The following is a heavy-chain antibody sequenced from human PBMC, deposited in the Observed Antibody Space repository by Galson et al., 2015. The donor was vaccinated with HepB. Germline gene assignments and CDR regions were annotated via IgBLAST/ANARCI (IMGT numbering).Heavy chain of an antibody. CDR2: ISYDGSNK. CDR1: GFTFSSYG. D-gene: IGHD6-19*01. CDR3: ARDPGSGFVYWYFDL. Sequence: SLRLSCAASGFTFSSYGMHWVRQAPGKGLEWVAVISYDGSNKYYADSVKGRFTISRDNSKNTLYLQMNSLRAEDTAVYYCARDPGSGFVYWYFDLWGRGTLVTVSS. J-gene: IGHJ2*01. V-gene: IGHV3-30*03.